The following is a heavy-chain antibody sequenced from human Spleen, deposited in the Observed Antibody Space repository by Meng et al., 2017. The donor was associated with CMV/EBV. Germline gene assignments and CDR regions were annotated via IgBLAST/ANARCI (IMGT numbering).Heavy chain of an antibody. V-gene: IGHV3-11*04. Sequence: GESLKISCAASGFTLSDYYVSWIRQAPGKGLEWLSYISSSGNTIHYADSVKGRFIISGDTPKNSVYLQMNSLRAEDTALYYCARERWEPLAPAFDYWGQGTLVTVSS. CDR2: ISSSGNTI. CDR1: GFTLSDYY. J-gene: IGHJ4*02. D-gene: IGHD1-26*01. CDR3: ARERWEPLAPAFDY.